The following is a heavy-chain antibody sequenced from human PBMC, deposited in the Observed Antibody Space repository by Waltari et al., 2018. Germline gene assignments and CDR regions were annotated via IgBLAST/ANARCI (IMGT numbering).Heavy chain of an antibody. Sequence: QVQLVQSADAVKKPGSSVKVSCKASAGTFSSYAISRVRQAPGQGLEWMGGIIPIFGTANYAQKFQGRVTITADKSTSTAYMELSSLRSEDTAVYYCARDYLGAVDYWGQGTLVTVSS. J-gene: IGHJ4*02. D-gene: IGHD3-16*01. CDR2: IIPIFGTA. CDR1: AGTFSSYA. CDR3: ARDYLGAVDY. V-gene: IGHV1-69*14.